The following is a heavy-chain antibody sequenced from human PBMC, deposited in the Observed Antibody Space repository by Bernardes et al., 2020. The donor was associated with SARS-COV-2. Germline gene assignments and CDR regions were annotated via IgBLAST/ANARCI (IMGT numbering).Heavy chain of an antibody. D-gene: IGHD6-13*01. J-gene: IGHJ4*02. Sequence: GGSLRLCCAASGFTFDDYAMHWVRQAPGKGLEWVSGISWNSGSIGYADSVKGRFTISRDNAKNSLYLQMNSLRAEDTALYYCAKDGSSTFDYWGQGTLVTVSS. CDR1: GFTFDDYA. CDR3: AKDGSSTFDY. CDR2: ISWNSGSI. V-gene: IGHV3-9*01.